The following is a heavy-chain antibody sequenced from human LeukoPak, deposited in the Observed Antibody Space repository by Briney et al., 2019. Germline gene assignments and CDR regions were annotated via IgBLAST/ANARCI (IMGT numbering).Heavy chain of an antibody. Sequence: GGSLRLSCAASGFTFSSYAMSWVRQAPGKGLEWVSAISGSGGSTYYADSVKGRFTIPRDNSKNTLYLQMNSLRAEDTAVYYCAKEEGVSLLFRSTSNFDYWGQGTLVTVSS. CDR1: GFTFSSYA. CDR3: AKEEGVSLLFRSTSNFDY. J-gene: IGHJ4*02. D-gene: IGHD2-2*01. CDR2: ISGSGGST. V-gene: IGHV3-23*01.